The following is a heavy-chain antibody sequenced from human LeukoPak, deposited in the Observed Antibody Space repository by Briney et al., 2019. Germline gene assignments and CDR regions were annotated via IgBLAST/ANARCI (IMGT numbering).Heavy chain of an antibody. CDR1: GGSISSGSYY. V-gene: IGHV4-61*02. D-gene: IGHD5-18*01. Sequence: SETLSLTCTVSGGSISSGSYYWSWIRQPAGKGLEWIGRIYTSGSTNYNPSLKSRVTISVDTSKNQFSLKLSSVTAADTAVYYCARVVDTAMVVWFDPWGQGTLVTVSS. CDR3: ARVVDTAMVVWFDP. J-gene: IGHJ5*02. CDR2: IYTSGST.